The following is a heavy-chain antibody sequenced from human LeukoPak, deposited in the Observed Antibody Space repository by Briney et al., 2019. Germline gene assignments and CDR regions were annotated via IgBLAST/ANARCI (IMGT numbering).Heavy chain of an antibody. CDR2: FDPEDGET. V-gene: IGHV1-24*01. CDR1: GYTLTELS. Sequence: ASVKVSCKVSGYTLTELSMHWVRQAPGKGLEWMGGFDPEDGETIYAQKFQGRVTMTEDTSTDTAYMELSSLRSEDTAVYYCATGLLSITIFGVSDPWGQGTLVTVSS. CDR3: ATGLLSITIFGVSDP. D-gene: IGHD3-3*01. J-gene: IGHJ5*02.